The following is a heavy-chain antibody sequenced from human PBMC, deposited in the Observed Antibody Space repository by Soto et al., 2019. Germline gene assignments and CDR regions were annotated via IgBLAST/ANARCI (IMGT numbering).Heavy chain of an antibody. Sequence: GGSLRLSCAASGFTFDDSAMHWVRQAPGKGLEWVSGISWNSGSIADADSVKGRFTISRDNAKNSLYLQMNSLRAEDTALYYCAKDMGRAAAGTRVDAFDIWGQGTMVTVSS. V-gene: IGHV3-9*01. D-gene: IGHD6-13*01. CDR3: AKDMGRAAAGTRVDAFDI. CDR1: GFTFDDSA. J-gene: IGHJ3*02. CDR2: ISWNSGSI.